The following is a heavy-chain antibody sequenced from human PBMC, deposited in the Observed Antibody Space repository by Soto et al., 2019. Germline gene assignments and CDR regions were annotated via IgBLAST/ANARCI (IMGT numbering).Heavy chain of an antibody. J-gene: IGHJ6*02. CDR3: ARVAAAGTSWYGMDV. Sequence: EVQLVESGGGLVQPGGSLRLSCAASGFTFSSYWMHWVRQAPGKGLVWVSRINSDGSSTRYADSVKGRFTISRDNAKNTLYLQLNSLRAEDTAVYYCARVAAAGTSWYGMDVWGQGTTVTVSS. CDR1: GFTFSSYW. D-gene: IGHD6-13*01. V-gene: IGHV3-74*01. CDR2: INSDGSST.